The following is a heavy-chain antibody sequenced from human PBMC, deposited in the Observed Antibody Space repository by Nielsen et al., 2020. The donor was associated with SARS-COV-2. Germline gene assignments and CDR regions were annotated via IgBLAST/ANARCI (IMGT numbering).Heavy chain of an antibody. D-gene: IGHD4-17*01. CDR2: ISYDGSET. CDR3: ARERILATVTTVGYINYYYYGMDV. V-gene: IGHV3-30*03. Sequence: VRQASGKGLEWVTLISYDGSETYYGDIVKGRFTISRDNSKNTLYLEMNSLRTEDTAVYYCARERILATVTTVGYINYYYYGMDVWGQGTTVTVSS. J-gene: IGHJ6*02.